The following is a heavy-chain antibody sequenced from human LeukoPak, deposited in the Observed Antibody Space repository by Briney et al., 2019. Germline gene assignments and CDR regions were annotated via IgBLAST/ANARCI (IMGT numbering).Heavy chain of an antibody. J-gene: IGHJ3*02. CDR3: ARVFRPSLTVFIIRGAFDI. V-gene: IGHV3-11*04. CDR1: GFTFSDYY. Sequence: GGSLRLSCAASGFTFSDYYMSWIRQAPGKGLEWVSYISSSGSTIDYTDSVKGRFTISRDNAKNSLYLQLNSLRAEDTAVYYCARVFRPSLTVFIIRGAFDIWGQGTMVTVSS. CDR2: ISSSGSTI. D-gene: IGHD3-3*01.